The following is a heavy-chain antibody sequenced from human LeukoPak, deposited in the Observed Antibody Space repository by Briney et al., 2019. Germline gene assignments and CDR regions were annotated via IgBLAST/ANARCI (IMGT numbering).Heavy chain of an antibody. CDR3: ARALRTLRFLEWLSPHDYYYYMDV. J-gene: IGHJ6*03. V-gene: IGHV1-69*05. CDR1: GYTFPRYG. CDR2: IIPIFGTA. D-gene: IGHD3-3*01. Sequence: SVKVSCKASGYTFPRYGISWVRQAPGQGLEWMGGIIPIFGTANYAQKFQGRVTITTDESTSTAYMELSSLRSEDTAVYYCARALRTLRFLEWLSPHDYYYYMDVWGKGTTVTVSS.